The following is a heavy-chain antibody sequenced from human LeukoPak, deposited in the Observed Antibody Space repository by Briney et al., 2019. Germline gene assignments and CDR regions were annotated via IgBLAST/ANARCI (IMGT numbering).Heavy chain of an antibody. CDR1: GFTFSSYG. CDR2: ISYDGSNK. J-gene: IGHJ4*02. D-gene: IGHD3-16*01. V-gene: IGHV3-30*03. Sequence: GGSLRLSCAASGFTFSSYGMHWVRQAPGKGLEWVAFISYDGSNKYYADSVKGRFTISRDNSKSTLYLQMNSLRAEDTAVYYCASPGGPGPVGWGTFDYWGQGTLVTVSS. CDR3: ASPGGPGPVGWGTFDY.